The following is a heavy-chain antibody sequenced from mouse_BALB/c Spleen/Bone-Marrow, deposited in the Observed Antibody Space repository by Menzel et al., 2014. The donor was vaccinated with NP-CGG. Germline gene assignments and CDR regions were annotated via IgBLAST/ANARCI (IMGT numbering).Heavy chain of an antibody. CDR1: GYTFTDYY. CDR2: INPINGDT. V-gene: IGHV1-26*01. Sequence: DVQLQESAPELVKPGASVKMSCKASGYTFTDYYMKWVKQSHGKSLEWIGDINPINGDTFYNQKFKGKATLTVDKSSSTVYMQLDSLTAEDSAVYYCAMGVRLCWYCDVWGAGTTVTVAS. J-gene: IGHJ1*01. D-gene: IGHD1-2*01. CDR3: AMGVRLCWYCDV.